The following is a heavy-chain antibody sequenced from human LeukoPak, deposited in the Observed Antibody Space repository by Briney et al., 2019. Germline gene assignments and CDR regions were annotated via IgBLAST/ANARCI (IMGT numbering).Heavy chain of an antibody. Sequence: GGSLRLSCAASGFTFSTFLMSWVRQTPGKGLEWVANIKEGGSEKNYVDSVKGRFTISRDNAKNSLFLQMNSLRVEDTAVYYCARDRGVNGYFDLWGRGTLVTVSS. J-gene: IGHJ2*01. CDR1: GFTFSTFL. CDR2: IKEGGSEK. D-gene: IGHD3-10*01. CDR3: ARDRGVNGYFDL. V-gene: IGHV3-7*01.